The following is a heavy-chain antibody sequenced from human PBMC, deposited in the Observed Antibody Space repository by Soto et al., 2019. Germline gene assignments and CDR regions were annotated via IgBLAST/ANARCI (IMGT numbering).Heavy chain of an antibody. Sequence: HPGGSLRLSCAASGFTFSSYAMSWVRQAPGKGLEWVSAISGSGGSTYYADSVKGRFTISRENAKNYLYLQINSLRVGDTAVYYCTRKTPTNGMAVWGQGTTVTVSS. CDR3: TRKTPTNGMAV. CDR1: GFTFSSYA. CDR2: ISGSGGST. V-gene: IGHV3-23*01. J-gene: IGHJ6*02. D-gene: IGHD2-15*01.